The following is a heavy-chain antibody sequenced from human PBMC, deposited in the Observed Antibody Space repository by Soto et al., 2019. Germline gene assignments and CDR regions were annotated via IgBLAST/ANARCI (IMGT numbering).Heavy chain of an antibody. CDR3: ARDGFEVATTYYFDS. Sequence: QVQLVESGGGVVQPGRSLRLSCAASGFTFSSYGMHWVRQAPGKGLEWVAVIWYDGSNKYYADSVKGRFTISRDNSKNTLYLQMNSLRAEDTAVYYCARDGFEVATTYYFDSWGQGTLVTVSS. V-gene: IGHV3-33*01. CDR1: GFTFSSYG. D-gene: IGHD5-12*01. CDR2: IWYDGSNK. J-gene: IGHJ4*02.